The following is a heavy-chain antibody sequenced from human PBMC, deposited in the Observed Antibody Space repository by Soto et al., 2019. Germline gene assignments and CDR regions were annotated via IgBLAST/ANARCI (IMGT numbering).Heavy chain of an antibody. Sequence: ASVKVSCTACGYRFTSYYMHWVRQAPGQGLEWMGIINPSGGSTSYAQKFQGRVTMTRDTSTSTVYMELSSLRSEDTAVYYCARDANSSGWYYYYYYGMDVWGQGTTVTVSS. J-gene: IGHJ6*02. D-gene: IGHD6-19*01. CDR1: GYRFTSYY. CDR3: ARDANSSGWYYYYYYGMDV. V-gene: IGHV1-46*01. CDR2: INPSGGST.